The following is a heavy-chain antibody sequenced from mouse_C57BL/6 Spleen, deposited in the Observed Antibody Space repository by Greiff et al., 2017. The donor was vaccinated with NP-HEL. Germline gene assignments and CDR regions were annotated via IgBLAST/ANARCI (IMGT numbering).Heavy chain of an antibody. D-gene: IGHD2-4*01. CDR1: GFSFNTYA. CDR3: VRPIYYDYDGGFAY. CDR2: IRSKSNNYAT. V-gene: IGHV10-1*01. Sequence: EVKLQESGGGLVQPKGSLKLSCAASGFSFNTYAMNWVRQAPGKGLEWVARIRSKSNNYATYYADSVKDRFTISRDDSESMLYLQMNNLKTEDTAMYYCVRPIYYDYDGGFAYWGQGTLVTVSA. J-gene: IGHJ3*01.